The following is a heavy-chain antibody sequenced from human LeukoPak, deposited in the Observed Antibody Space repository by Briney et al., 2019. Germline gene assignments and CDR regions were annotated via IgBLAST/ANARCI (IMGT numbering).Heavy chain of an antibody. J-gene: IGHJ4*02. CDR3: ARDYHREGYCNNGVCYETALKYFDF. V-gene: IGHV1-2*02. Sequence: GASVKVSCKASGYTFTGYYMHWVRQAPGQGLEWTGWMNPNSGGTNYAQKFQGRVTMTRDTSISTAYMELRSDDTATAIYYCARDYHREGYCNNGVCYETALKYFDFWGQGTLVTVSS. D-gene: IGHD2-8*01. CDR2: MNPNSGGT. CDR1: GYTFTGYY.